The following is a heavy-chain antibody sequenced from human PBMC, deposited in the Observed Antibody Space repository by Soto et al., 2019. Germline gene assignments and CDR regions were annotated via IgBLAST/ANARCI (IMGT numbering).Heavy chain of an antibody. Sequence: LQESGPGLVKPSETLSLTCSISGGSINGNNYSWGWIRQPPGRGLEWIGHTYSSGCAYYDPSFKSRASISVDTSKSQVFLKLTSVTAADTAIYYCARTRGSAVYFYFYGLDVWGHGTTVTVSS. J-gene: IGHJ6*02. CDR1: GGSINGNNYS. D-gene: IGHD3-10*01. CDR2: TYSSGCA. V-gene: IGHV4-39*07. CDR3: ARTRGSAVYFYFYGLDV.